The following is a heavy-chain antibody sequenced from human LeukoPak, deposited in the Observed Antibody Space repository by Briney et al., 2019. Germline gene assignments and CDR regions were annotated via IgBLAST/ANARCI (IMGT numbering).Heavy chain of an antibody. CDR2: ISYDGSNK. D-gene: IGHD1-7*01. CDR3: AKDGERYNWNYWSWFDP. J-gene: IGHJ5*02. Sequence: PGGSLRLSCAASGFTFSSYGMHWVRQAPGKGLEWVAVISYDGSNKCYADSVKGRFTISRDNSKNTLYLQMNSLRAEDTAVYYCAKDGERYNWNYWSWFDPWGQGTLVTVSS. CDR1: GFTFSSYG. V-gene: IGHV3-30*18.